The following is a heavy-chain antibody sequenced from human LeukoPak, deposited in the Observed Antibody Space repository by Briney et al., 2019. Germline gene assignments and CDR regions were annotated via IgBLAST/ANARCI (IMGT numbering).Heavy chain of an antibody. D-gene: IGHD3-9*01. Sequence: GASLRLSCAASGFTFSNYAMSWVRQAPGKGLEWVSAITGSGGNTYYADSVKGRFTISRDNSKNTVFLQMNSLRAEDTAVYYCVKWGDYDVLTGYYVSDYWGQGTLVTVSS. CDR1: GFTFSNYA. CDR3: VKWGDYDVLTGYYVSDY. V-gene: IGHV3-23*01. J-gene: IGHJ4*02. CDR2: ITGSGGNT.